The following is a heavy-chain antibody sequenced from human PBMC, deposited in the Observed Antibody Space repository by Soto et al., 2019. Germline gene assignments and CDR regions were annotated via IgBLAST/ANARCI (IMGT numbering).Heavy chain of an antibody. Sequence: QMHLVQSGPEVKKPGTSVKVSCEASGFTFGRSVVQWVRQARGQRLEWIGWIVVGRGNTNYAQKFQERVAITRDMSTRTAYMELSSRRSEDTAVYYCAADYGDRPFWYFDLWGRGTLVTVSS. CDR3: AADYGDRPFWYFDL. CDR2: IVVGRGNT. V-gene: IGHV1-58*01. CDR1: GFTFGRSV. D-gene: IGHD4-17*01. J-gene: IGHJ2*01.